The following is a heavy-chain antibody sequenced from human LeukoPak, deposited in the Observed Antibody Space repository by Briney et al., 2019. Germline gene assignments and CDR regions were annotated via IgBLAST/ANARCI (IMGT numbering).Heavy chain of an antibody. CDR3: ARKYNWNGYMDV. J-gene: IGHJ6*03. Sequence: ASVKVSCKVSGYTLTELSMHWVRQAPGKGLEWMGGFDPEVGKTIYAQKFQGRVTMTRNTSISTAYMELSSLRSEDTAVYYCARKYNWNGYMDVWGKGTTVTISS. CDR2: FDPEVGKT. D-gene: IGHD1-1*01. V-gene: IGHV1-24*01. CDR1: GYTLTELS.